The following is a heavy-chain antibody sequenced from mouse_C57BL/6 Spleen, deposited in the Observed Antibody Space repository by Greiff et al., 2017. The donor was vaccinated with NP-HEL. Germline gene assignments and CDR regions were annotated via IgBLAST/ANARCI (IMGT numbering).Heavy chain of an antibody. Sequence: EVKLVESEGGLVQPGSSMKLSCTASGFTFSDYYMAWVRQVPEKGLEWVANINYDGSSTYYLDSLKSRFIISRDNAKNILYLQMSSLKSEDTATYYCARVTTGTRYFDVWGTGTTVTVSS. CDR2: INYDGSST. V-gene: IGHV5-16*01. CDR1: GFTFSDYY. J-gene: IGHJ1*03. D-gene: IGHD4-1*01. CDR3: ARVTTGTRYFDV.